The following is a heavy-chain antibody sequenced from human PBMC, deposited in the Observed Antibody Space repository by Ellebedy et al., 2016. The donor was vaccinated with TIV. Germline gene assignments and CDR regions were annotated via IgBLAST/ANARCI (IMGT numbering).Heavy chain of an antibody. D-gene: IGHD4-17*01. CDR1: GYTFTSYG. CDR2: ISAYNGNT. J-gene: IGHJ6*02. Sequence: AASVKVSCKASGYTFTSYGISWVRQAPGQGLEWLGWISAYNGNTNYAQKLQGRVTMTTDTSTSTAYMDLRSLRSDDTAVYYCARYGDYGDYYGMDVWGQGTMVTVS. CDR3: ARYGDYGDYYGMDV. V-gene: IGHV1-18*01.